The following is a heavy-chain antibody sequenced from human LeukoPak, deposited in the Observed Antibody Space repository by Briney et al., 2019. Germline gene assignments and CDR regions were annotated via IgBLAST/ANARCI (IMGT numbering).Heavy chain of an antibody. V-gene: IGHV4-39*01. J-gene: IGHJ4*02. CDR1: GGSISSSSYY. Sequence: PSETLSLTCTVSGGSISSSSYYWGWIRQPPGKGLEWIGSIYSSGSSYYNPSLKSRVTISVDTSKNQFSLKLSSVTAADTAVYYCARQVGYTYGQVDYWGQGTLLTISS. CDR2: IYSSGSS. CDR3: ARQVGYTYGQVDY. D-gene: IGHD5-18*01.